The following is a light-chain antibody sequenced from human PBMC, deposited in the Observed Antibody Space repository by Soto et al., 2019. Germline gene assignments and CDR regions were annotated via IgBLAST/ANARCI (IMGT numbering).Light chain of an antibody. CDR1: VMISTY. V-gene: IGKV3-11*01. CDR3: QERSHWT. CDR2: DAS. Sequence: EIVFTQAPVTLSFSRGQRATLSCRASVMISTYVAWYQQKPGQAPRLLIYDASNRATGVPARFSGSGSGTDFTLTISALEPEDFAVYYCQERSHWTLGRGTKVDIK. J-gene: IGKJ1*01.